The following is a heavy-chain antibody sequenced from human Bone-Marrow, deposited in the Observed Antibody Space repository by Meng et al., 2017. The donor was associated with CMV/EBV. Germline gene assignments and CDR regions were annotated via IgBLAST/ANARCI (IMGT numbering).Heavy chain of an antibody. CDR1: GYTFTGYY. CDR3: ARDGGSPTDY. J-gene: IGHJ4*02. V-gene: IGHV1-2*02. CDR2: INPNSGGT. D-gene: IGHD1-26*01. Sequence: ASVKVSCKASGYTFTGYYMHWVRQAPGQGLEWMGWINPNSGGTNYAQKFQGRVTMTRDTSIDTAYMDRSSLRSDDTPVYYCARDGGSPTDYWGQGTLVTVSS.